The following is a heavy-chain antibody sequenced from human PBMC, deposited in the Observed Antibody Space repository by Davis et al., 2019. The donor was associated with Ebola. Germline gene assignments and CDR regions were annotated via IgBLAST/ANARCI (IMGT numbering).Heavy chain of an antibody. J-gene: IGHJ4*02. V-gene: IGHV3-23*01. D-gene: IGHD1-26*01. CDR2: ISASGGTT. CDR3: AIVGATPH. CDR1: GFTFGNYV. Sequence: GESLKISCAASGFTFGNYVMSWVRQVPGKGLEWVSGISASGGTTYDAASVKGRFTISRDNAKNSLYLQMNSLRAEDTAVYYCAIVGATPHWGQGTLVTVSS.